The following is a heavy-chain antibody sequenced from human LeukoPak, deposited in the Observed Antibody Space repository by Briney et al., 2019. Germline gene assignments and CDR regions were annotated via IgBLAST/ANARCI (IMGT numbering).Heavy chain of an antibody. CDR3: ARSRDGYNFVY. CDR2: INPNSGGT. J-gene: IGHJ4*02. Sequence: ASVMVSCKASGYTFTGYYMHWVRQAPGQGLGWMGWINPNSGGTNYAQKFQGRVTMTRDTSISTAYMELSRLRSDDTAVYYCARSRDGYNFVYWGQGTLVTVSS. D-gene: IGHD5-24*01. V-gene: IGHV1-2*02. CDR1: GYTFTGYY.